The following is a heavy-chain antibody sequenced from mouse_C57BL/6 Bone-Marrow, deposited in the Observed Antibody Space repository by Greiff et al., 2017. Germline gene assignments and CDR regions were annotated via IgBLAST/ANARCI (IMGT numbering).Heavy chain of an antibody. Sequence: VKLQESGAELARPGASVKLSCKASGYTFTSYGIRWVKQRPGQGLEWIGEIYPRSGNTNYNEKFKGKATLTADKSSSTAYMLLRSLTSEDSAVYFCASRTTGDDYWGQGTTLTVSS. D-gene: IGHD1-1*01. CDR1: GYTFTSYG. V-gene: IGHV1-81*01. CDR3: ASRTTGDDY. CDR2: IYPRSGNT. J-gene: IGHJ2*01.